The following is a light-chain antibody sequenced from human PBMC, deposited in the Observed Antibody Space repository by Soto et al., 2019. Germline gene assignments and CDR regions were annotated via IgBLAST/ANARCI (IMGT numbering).Light chain of an antibody. CDR3: SSFTSTILV. J-gene: IGLJ2*01. CDR2: EVS. CDR1: SSDVGGSDY. Sequence: SALTQPASVSGSPGQSITISCTGTSSDVGGSDYVSWYQQHPGKAPKLMIYEVSNRPSGVSNRFSGSKSGNTASLTISGLQAEDEADYYCSSFTSTILVFGGGTKVTVL. V-gene: IGLV2-14*01.